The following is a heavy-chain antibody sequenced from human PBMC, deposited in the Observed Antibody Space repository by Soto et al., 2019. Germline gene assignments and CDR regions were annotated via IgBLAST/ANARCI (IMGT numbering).Heavy chain of an antibody. D-gene: IGHD6-13*01. V-gene: IGHV3-48*01. J-gene: IGHJ5*02. CDR3: ARHPERIAEIGWFDP. CDR2: ISSSSSTI. Sequence: PGGSLRLSCAASGFTFSSYSMNWVRQAPGKGLEWVSYISSSSSTIYYADSGKGRFTISRDNAKNSLYLQMNSLRAEDTAGYYCARHPERIAEIGWFDPWGQGTLVTVSS. CDR1: GFTFSSYS.